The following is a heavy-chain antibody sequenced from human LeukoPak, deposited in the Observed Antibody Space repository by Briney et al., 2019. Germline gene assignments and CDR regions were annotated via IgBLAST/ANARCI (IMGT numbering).Heavy chain of an antibody. CDR3: AREIKLTVVPRRAGHY. D-gene: IGHD4-23*01. J-gene: IGHJ4*02. V-gene: IGHV3-48*01. CDR2: ISSGRSTI. CDR1: GFTRSSYS. Sequence: GGSLRLSCAASGFTRSSYSMKWAPQAPGEWGVGVAYISSGRSTIYYADSVKGRLTISRDNAKSSLYLQMNSLRAEDTAVDYCAREIKLTVVPRRAGHYWSQGILVTVSS.